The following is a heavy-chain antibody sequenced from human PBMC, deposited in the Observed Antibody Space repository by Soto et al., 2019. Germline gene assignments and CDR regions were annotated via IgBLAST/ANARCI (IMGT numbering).Heavy chain of an antibody. Sequence: SETLSLTCAVSGGFISSSSGWSWVRQPPGRGLEWVGYIYNSGSTNYNPSLKSRVTISVDTSKNQFSLKLSSVTSADTAVYYCARGHRDGYRSGSLDSWGRGTLVTAPQ. CDR2: IYNSGST. D-gene: IGHD5-12*01. V-gene: IGHV4-4*02. J-gene: IGHJ4*02. CDR1: GGFISSSSG. CDR3: ARGHRDGYRSGSLDS.